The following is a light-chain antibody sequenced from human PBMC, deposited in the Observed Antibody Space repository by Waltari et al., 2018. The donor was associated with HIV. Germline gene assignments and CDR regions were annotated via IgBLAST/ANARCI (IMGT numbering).Light chain of an antibody. CDR3: CSYAGSSTLV. J-gene: IGLJ3*02. Sequence: QSALTQPASVSGSPGQSITISCTGTSSDVGSYNLVSWYPQHPGKAPKLMIYEVSKRPSGVSNRFSGSKSGNTASLTISGLQAEDEADYYCCSYAGSSTLVFGGGTKLTVL. CDR1: SSDVGSYNL. CDR2: EVS. V-gene: IGLV2-23*02.